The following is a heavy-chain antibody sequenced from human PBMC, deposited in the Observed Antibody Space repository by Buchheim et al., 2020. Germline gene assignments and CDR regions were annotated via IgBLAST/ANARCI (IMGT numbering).Heavy chain of an antibody. CDR2: INEDGSHT. J-gene: IGHJ4*02. Sequence: EVQVVESGGGLVQPGGSLRLSCAASGFTFGRYWMHWVRQAPGGALVWVSRINEDGSHTTYTDSVKGRFTILRDKAKNTLYLQMNSLTAEDTAVYYCSKDMSGAEDSWGQGTL. CDR3: SKDMSGAEDS. CDR1: GFTFGRYW. V-gene: IGHV3-74*03. D-gene: IGHD2-15*01.